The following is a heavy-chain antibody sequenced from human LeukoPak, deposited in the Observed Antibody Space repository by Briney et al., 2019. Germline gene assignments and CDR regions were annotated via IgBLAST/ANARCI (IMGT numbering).Heavy chain of an antibody. V-gene: IGHV4-4*07. CDR2: IYTSGST. D-gene: IGHD2-2*01. Sequence: SETLSLTCTVSGGSISSYYWNWIRQPAGKGLEWIGRIYTSGSTNYNPSLKSRVTMSVDTSKNQFSLKLSSVTAADTAVYYRASLYRGNQLLVRRDAFDIWGQGTMVTVSS. CDR3: ASLYRGNQLLVRRDAFDI. CDR1: GGSISSYY. J-gene: IGHJ3*02.